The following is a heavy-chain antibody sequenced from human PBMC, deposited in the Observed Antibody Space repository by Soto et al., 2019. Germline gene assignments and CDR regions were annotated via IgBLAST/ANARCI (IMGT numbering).Heavy chain of an antibody. J-gene: IGHJ4*02. D-gene: IGHD2-2*01. CDR3: ARGGICSSIRCVFDY. V-gene: IGHV5-51*01. CDR1: GYSFTNYW. CDR2: IYPGDSDT. Sequence: GESLKISCKGSGYSFTNYWIGWVRQMPGKGLEWMGIIYPGDSDTRYSPSFQGQVTISADKSITTAYLQWSSLKASDTAMYYCARGGICSSIRCVFDYWGQGTLVTVSS.